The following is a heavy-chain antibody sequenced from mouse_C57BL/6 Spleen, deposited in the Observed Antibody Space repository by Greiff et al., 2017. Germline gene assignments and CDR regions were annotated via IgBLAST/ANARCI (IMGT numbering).Heavy chain of an antibody. CDR3: ARRGNYDFDY. J-gene: IGHJ2*01. D-gene: IGHD2-1*01. CDR2: IYPGDGDT. Sequence: QVQLKESGPELVKPGASVKISCKASGYAFSSSWLNWVKQRPGKGLEWIGRIYPGDGDTNYTGKFKGKATLTADKSSSTACLQLSSLTSEDSAVYFCARRGNYDFDYWGQGTTLTVSS. V-gene: IGHV1-82*01. CDR1: GYAFSSSW.